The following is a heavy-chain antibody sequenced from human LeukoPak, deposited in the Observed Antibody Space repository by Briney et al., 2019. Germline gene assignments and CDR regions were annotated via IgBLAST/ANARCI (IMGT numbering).Heavy chain of an antibody. CDR1: GFTFRSYS. CDR2: ISSSSSTI. D-gene: IGHD3-22*01. V-gene: IGHV3-48*01. J-gene: IGHJ4*02. Sequence: GGSLRLSCAASGFTFRSYSMNWVRQAPGKGLEWVSYISSSSSTIYYAGSVKGRFTISRDNAKNSLYLQMNSLRAEDTAVYYCASVYDSTDDGGLRDYWGQGTLVTVSS. CDR3: ASVYDSTDDGGLRDY.